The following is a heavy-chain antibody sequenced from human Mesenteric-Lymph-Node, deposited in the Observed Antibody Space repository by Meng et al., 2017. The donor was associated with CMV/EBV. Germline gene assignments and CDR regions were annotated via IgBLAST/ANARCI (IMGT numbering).Heavy chain of an antibody. J-gene: IGHJ6*02. CDR3: ARGGSSANYYYYYGMDV. V-gene: IGHV4-34*01. CDR2: INHSGST. D-gene: IGHD2-2*01. CDR1: GGSFSGYY. Sequence: SQTPSLTGAVYGGSFSGYYWSWIRQPPGKGLEWIGEINHSGSTNYNPSLKSRVTISLDTSKNQFSLKLSSVTAADTAVYYCARGGSSANYYYYYGMDVRGQGTTVTVSS.